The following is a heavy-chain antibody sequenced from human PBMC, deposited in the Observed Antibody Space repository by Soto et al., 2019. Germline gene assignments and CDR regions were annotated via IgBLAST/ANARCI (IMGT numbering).Heavy chain of an antibody. CDR1: GGSISSYY. D-gene: IGHD1-1*01. V-gene: IGHV4-59*01. J-gene: IGHJ6*02. CDR3: SRNRQIKNGGAGGMDV. Sequence: SETLSLTCTVSGGSISSYYWSWIRQPPGKGLEWIGYIYYSGSTNYNPSLKSRVTISVDTSKNQFSLKLSSGTRADPGGYYCSRNRQIKNGGAGGMDVWGQGNTGTGSS. CDR2: IYYSGST.